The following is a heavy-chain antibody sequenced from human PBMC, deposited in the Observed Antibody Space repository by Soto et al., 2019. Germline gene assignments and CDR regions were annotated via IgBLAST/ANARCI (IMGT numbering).Heavy chain of an antibody. J-gene: IGHJ6*03. D-gene: IGHD3-10*01. V-gene: IGHV4-34*01. Sequence: QVQLQQWGAGLLKPSETMSLTCAVYGGSFSGYQWTWIRQTPGRRLEWIVELNDSGNINYTPSLNSRVTILVATPKTQISLKLSSVTAADTAVYYCAGGLILWFGELSRRGGYYYYMDVWGKGTTVTVSS. CDR3: AGGLILWFGELSRRGGYYYYMDV. CDR1: GGSFSGYQ. CDR2: LNDSGNI.